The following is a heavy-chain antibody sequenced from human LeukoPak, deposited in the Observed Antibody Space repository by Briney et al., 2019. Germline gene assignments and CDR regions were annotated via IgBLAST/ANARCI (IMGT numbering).Heavy chain of an antibody. CDR3: ASVYTANRWHFDY. CDR1: GFTFSTYW. J-gene: IGHJ4*02. D-gene: IGHD2-2*02. CDR2: IKRDGSEK. V-gene: IGHV3-7*03. Sequence: GGSLRLSCAASGFTFSTYWMSWVRQAPGKGLECVANIKRDGSEKYYVDSVKGRFTIFRDDAKSSLYLQMNSLRAKDTAVYFCASVYTANRWHFDYGGQEPRVPVSS.